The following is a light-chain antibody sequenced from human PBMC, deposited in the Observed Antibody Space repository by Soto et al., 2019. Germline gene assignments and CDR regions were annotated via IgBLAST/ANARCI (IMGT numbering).Light chain of an antibody. V-gene: IGKV3-20*01. Sequence: EIVLTQSPGTLSLSPGERATLSCRASQTVSSNYLAWYQHKPGQAPRLLIYGASSRATGIPDRFSGSGSGTDFPLTISRLEREDFAVYYCPQYGSSPRWTLGHGTKVELK. CDR1: QTVSSNY. CDR2: GAS. CDR3: PQYGSSPRWT. J-gene: IGKJ1*01.